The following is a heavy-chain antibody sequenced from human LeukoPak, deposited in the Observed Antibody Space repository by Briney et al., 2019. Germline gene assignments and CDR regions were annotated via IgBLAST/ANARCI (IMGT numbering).Heavy chain of an antibody. CDR1: GFTFSSYS. Sequence: GGSLRLSCAASGFTFSSYSMNWVRQAPGKGLEWVSSISSSSSYIYYADPVKGRFTISRDSAKNSLYLQMNSLRAEDTAVYYCAREVSYDSSGYYYPYYYYYMDVWGKGTTVTISS. CDR3: AREVSYDSSGYYYPYYYYYMDV. D-gene: IGHD3-22*01. CDR2: ISSSSSYI. J-gene: IGHJ6*03. V-gene: IGHV3-21*04.